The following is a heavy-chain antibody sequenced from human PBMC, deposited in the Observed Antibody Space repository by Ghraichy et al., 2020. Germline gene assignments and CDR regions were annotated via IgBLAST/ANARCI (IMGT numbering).Heavy chain of an antibody. CDR1: VGSFSGYY. CDR2: INHSGST. V-gene: IGHV4-34*01. D-gene: IGHD2-15*01. CDR3: ARGDCSGGSCYSGDSFDV. Sequence: ESLNISCAVYVGSFSGYYWTWIRQPPGKGLEWIGDINHSGSTNYNPSLKSRVTISVDTSKNQFSLKLTSVTAADTAVYYCARGDCSGGSCYSGDSFDVWGQGTLVTVSS. J-gene: IGHJ4*02.